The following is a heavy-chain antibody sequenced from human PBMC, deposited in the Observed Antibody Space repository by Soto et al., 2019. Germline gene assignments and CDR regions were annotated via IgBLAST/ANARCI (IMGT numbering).Heavy chain of an antibody. CDR1: AESFSGYS. J-gene: IGHJ4*02. CDR3: GRSPTHFNYVWRNSTY. Sequence: SETLSLTCAVFAESFSGYSWSWVRQPPGKGLEWIGEIDHSGSTNYNPSLKSRVTISLDTSKNQFSLKLRPVTAADTAVSYSGRSPTHFNYVWRNSTYCGQLPLVTVSS. V-gene: IGHV4-34*01. CDR2: IDHSGST. D-gene: IGHD3-16*01.